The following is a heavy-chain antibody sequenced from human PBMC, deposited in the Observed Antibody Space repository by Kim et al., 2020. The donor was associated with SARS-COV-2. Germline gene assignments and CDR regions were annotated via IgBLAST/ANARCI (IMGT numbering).Heavy chain of an antibody. D-gene: IGHD5-12*01. J-gene: IGHJ3*02. Sequence: GGSLRLSCAASGFTFSSYSMNWVRQAPGKGLEWVSYISTSSSTIDYADSVKGRFTISRDNARNSLYLQMNSLRDEDTAVYYCAREWETIDGYNYGAFDIWGQGTMVTVSS. CDR3: AREWETIDGYNYGAFDI. V-gene: IGHV3-48*02. CDR2: ISTSSSTI. CDR1: GFTFSSYS.